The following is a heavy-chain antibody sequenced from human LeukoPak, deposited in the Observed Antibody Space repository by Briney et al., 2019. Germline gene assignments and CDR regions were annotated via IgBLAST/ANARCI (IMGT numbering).Heavy chain of an antibody. Sequence: GGSLRLSCAASGFTFSSYSMNWVRQAPGKGLEWVSSISSSSSYIYYAGSVKGRFTISRDNAKNSLHLQMNSLRAEDTAVYYCARPRMGDSSGYYYVWYFDYWGQGTLVTVSS. CDR1: GFTFSSYS. CDR2: ISSSSSYI. D-gene: IGHD3-22*01. V-gene: IGHV3-21*01. J-gene: IGHJ4*02. CDR3: ARPRMGDSSGYYYVWYFDY.